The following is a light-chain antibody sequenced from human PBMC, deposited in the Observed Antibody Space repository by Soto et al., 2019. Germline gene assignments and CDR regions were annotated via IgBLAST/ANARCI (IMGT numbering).Light chain of an antibody. CDR3: QSYDSSLSGWV. CDR1: SSNIGAGYD. J-gene: IGLJ3*02. CDR2: GNS. Sequence: QSVLTQPPSVSGAPGQRVTISCTGSSSNIGAGYDVHWYQQLPGTAPKLLIYGNSNRPSGVPDRFSGSKSGTSASLAITGLLAENDADYYCQSYDSSLSGWVFGGGTKLTVL. V-gene: IGLV1-40*01.